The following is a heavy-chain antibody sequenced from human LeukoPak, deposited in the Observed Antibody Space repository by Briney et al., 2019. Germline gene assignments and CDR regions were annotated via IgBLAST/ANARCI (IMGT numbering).Heavy chain of an antibody. CDR3: ARDYYMGIVDQ. Sequence: GGSLRLSCAASGFGFSNFWMSWVRQAPGKGPEWVANIKEDGSLKNYVDSVEGRFTVSRDNAKNTLYLQMNSLRAEDTAVYYCARDYYMGIVDQWGQGTRVTVSS. V-gene: IGHV3-7*01. CDR1: GFGFSNFW. J-gene: IGHJ5*02. CDR2: IKEDGSLK. D-gene: IGHD3-22*01.